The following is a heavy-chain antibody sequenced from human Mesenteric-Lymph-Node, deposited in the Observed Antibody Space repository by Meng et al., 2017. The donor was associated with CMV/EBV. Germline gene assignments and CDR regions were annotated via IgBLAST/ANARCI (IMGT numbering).Heavy chain of an antibody. J-gene: IGHJ4*02. D-gene: IGHD2-2*03. CDR3: AKDGYAADY. CDR1: GFTFSNYW. V-gene: IGHV3-23*03. CDR2: ICSGGSSI. Sequence: ESPKLSCAASGFTFSNYWMHWVRQGPGKGLVWVSLICSGGSSIYYADSVKGRFTISRDNSKNTLYLQMNSLRAEDTAVYYCAKDGYAADYWGQGTLVTVSS.